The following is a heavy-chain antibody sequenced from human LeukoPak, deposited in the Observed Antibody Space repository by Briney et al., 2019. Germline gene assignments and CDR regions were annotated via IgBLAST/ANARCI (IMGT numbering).Heavy chain of an antibody. V-gene: IGHV3-53*01. Sequence: GRSLRLSCAASGFTVSSNYMSWVRQAPGKGLEWVSVIYSGGSTYYADSVKGRFTISRDNSKNTLYLQMNSLRAEDTAVYYCARMTNTLGYCSSTSCSDAFDIWGQGTMVTVSS. CDR3: ARMTNTLGYCSSTSCSDAFDI. CDR1: GFTVSSNY. D-gene: IGHD2-2*01. J-gene: IGHJ3*02. CDR2: IYSGGST.